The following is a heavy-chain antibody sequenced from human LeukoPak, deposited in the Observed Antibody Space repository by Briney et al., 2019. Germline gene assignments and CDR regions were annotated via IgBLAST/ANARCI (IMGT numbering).Heavy chain of an antibody. CDR1: GYSFTTYW. V-gene: IGHV5-51*01. D-gene: IGHD1-14*01. J-gene: IGHJ5*02. CDR3: VRQRGASETINHFDP. Sequence: GESLKISCKTSGYSFTTYWIGWVRPMPGTGLEWVGAIYPDDSDTRYSPSFQGQVVISADRSIRTAYLQWNTLKTSDTAMYYCVRQRGASETINHFDPWGQGTLVTVSS. CDR2: IYPDDSDT.